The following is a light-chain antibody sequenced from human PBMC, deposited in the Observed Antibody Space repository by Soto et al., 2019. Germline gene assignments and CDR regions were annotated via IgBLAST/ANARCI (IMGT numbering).Light chain of an antibody. V-gene: IGLV1-47*02. J-gene: IGLJ1*01. CDR2: YNN. CDR1: DSNIGSNS. Sequence: QSVLTQPPSASGTAGQVVTISCSGGDSNIGSNSVYWYQHLPRMAPKLLIYYNNQRPSGVPDRFSGSRSGTSASLAIVGLRSEDEAVYYCAAWDASLRACVFGNGTKVTVL. CDR3: AAWDASLRACV.